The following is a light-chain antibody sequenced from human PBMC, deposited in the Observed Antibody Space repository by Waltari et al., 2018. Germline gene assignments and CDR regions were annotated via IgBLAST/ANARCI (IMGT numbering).Light chain of an antibody. CDR2: AYS. CDR1: SPNLGAGNA. CDR3: QSYDSALSAV. J-gene: IGLJ3*02. V-gene: IGLV1-40*01. Sequence: SVPTQPPSVSGAPGQTVTISCAGSSPNLGAGNALHWYQQLPGAAPKLLIYAYSSRPSGVPDRFYGSKSGTSASLAINGLQPEDEADYYCQSYDSALSAVFGGGTKVTVL.